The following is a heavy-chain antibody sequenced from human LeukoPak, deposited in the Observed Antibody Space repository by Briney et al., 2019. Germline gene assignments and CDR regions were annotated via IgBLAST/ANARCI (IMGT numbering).Heavy chain of an antibody. J-gene: IGHJ4*02. D-gene: IGHD2-2*01. CDR1: GFAFGSEA. CDR3: AKDSDRRYCSSTSCSPPDY. V-gene: IGHV3-23*01. CDR2: ISPGGGTT. Sequence: GGSLRLSCAVSGFAFGSEAMSWVRQSPARGLEWVASISPGGGTTYYADYVKGRFTISRDNSNNSLFVQMNSLRAEDTAVYYCAKDSDRRYCSSTSCSPPDYWGQGTLVTVSS.